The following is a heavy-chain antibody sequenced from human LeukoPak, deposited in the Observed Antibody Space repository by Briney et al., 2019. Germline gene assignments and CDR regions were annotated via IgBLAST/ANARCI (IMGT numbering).Heavy chain of an antibody. CDR1: GGSISSGGYY. D-gene: IGHD6-6*01. CDR2: IYYSGST. Sequence: PSETLSLTCTVSGGSISSGGYYWSWIRQHPGKGLEWIGYIYYSGSTYYNPSLKSRVTISVDTSKNQFSLKLSSVTAADTAVYYCARHARIAARPFFDYWGQGTLVTVSS. J-gene: IGHJ4*02. V-gene: IGHV4-31*03. CDR3: ARHARIAARPFFDY.